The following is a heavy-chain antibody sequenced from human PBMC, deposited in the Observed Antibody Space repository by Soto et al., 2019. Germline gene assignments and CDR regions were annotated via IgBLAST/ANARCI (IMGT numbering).Heavy chain of an antibody. J-gene: IGHJ6*02. D-gene: IGHD2-21*01. CDR2: IITICGTA. Sequence: QVQLVQSGAEVKKPGASVKVSCKASGGTFSSYAISWVRQAPGQGLEWMGGIITICGTANYAQTFKGRVTITADESTSTAYMELSSLRSEDTALYYCARDGQYSIHGMDVWGQGTTVTVSS. CDR1: GGTFSSYA. V-gene: IGHV1-69*12. CDR3: ARDGQYSIHGMDV.